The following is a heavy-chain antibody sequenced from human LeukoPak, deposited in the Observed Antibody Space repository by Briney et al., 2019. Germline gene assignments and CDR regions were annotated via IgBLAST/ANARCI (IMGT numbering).Heavy chain of an antibody. D-gene: IGHD3-22*01. CDR3: ARGHSSGYSAHDY. V-gene: IGHV3-21*01. J-gene: IGHJ4*02. CDR1: GFTFSSYS. Sequence: GGSLRLSCAASGFTFSSYSMNWVRQAPGKGLEWVSSISSSSSYIYCADSVKGRFTISRDNAKNSLYLQMKSLRAEDTAVYYCARGHSSGYSAHDYWGQGTLVTVSS. CDR2: ISSSSSYI.